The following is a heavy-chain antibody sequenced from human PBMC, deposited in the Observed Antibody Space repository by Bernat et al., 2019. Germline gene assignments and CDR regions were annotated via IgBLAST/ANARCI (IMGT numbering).Heavy chain of an antibody. CDR3: AKDPYYYGSGSDAFDI. CDR1: GFTFDDYA. Sequence: EVQLVESGGGVVQPGGSLRLSCAASGFTFDDYAMHWVRQAPGKGLEWVSLISGDGGSTYYADSVEGRFTISRDNSKNSLYLQMNSLRTEDTALYYCAKDPYYYGSGSDAFDIWGQGTMVTVSS. J-gene: IGHJ3*02. V-gene: IGHV3-43*02. D-gene: IGHD3-10*01. CDR2: ISGDGGST.